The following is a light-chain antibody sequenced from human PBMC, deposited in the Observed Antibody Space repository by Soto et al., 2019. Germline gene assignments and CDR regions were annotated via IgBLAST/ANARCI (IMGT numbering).Light chain of an antibody. J-gene: IGKJ1*01. Sequence: DIQMTQSPSSLSASVGDRVTITCRASQGISNYLAWYQQKPGKAPTLLISAASILQSGVPSRFSGSGSRTDFTLTISSLQPEDVAVYYCQKCNSPPQTFGQGTKVEIK. CDR3: QKCNSPPQT. CDR2: AAS. CDR1: QGISNY. V-gene: IGKV1-27*01.